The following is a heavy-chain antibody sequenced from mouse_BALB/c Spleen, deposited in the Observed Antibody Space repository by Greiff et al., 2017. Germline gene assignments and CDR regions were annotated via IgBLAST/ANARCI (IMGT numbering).Heavy chain of an antibody. CDR2: INPSSGYT. CDR1: GYTFTSYT. CDR3: ARRATHMDY. V-gene: IGHV1-4*01. Sequence: VQLQQSGAELARPGASVKMSCKASGYTFTSYTMYWVKQRPGQGLEWIGYINPSSGYTNYNQKFKDKATLTADKSSSTAYMQLSSLTSEDSAVYYCARRATHMDYWGQGTSVTVSS. D-gene: IGHD3-1*01. J-gene: IGHJ4*01.